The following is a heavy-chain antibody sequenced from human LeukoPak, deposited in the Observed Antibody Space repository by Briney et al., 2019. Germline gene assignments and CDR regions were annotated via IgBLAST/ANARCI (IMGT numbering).Heavy chain of an antibody. J-gene: IGHJ4*02. CDR2: INYRGSA. CDR3: ATQQGGNPAY. CDR1: GGSFSGYY. D-gene: IGHD1-14*01. V-gene: IGHV4-34*09. Sequence: SETLSLTCAVYGGSFSGYYWSWIRQYPGKGLEWIGYINYRGSAYYNPSLKSRVTISVDTSKNQFSLKLTSVTVADTAVYYCATQQGGNPAYWGQGTLVTVSS.